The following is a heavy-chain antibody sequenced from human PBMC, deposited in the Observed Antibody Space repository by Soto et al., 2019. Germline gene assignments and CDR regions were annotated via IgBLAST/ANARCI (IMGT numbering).Heavy chain of an antibody. V-gene: IGHV1-2*04. D-gene: IGHD2-15*01. CDR3: GRSYRRGYCSGGSFYSTGGSGEQFDY. J-gene: IGHJ4*02. CDR1: GYTFTGYY. Sequence: ASVKVSCKASGYTFTGYYMHWVRQAPGQGLEWMGWINPNSGGTNYAQKFQGWVTMTRDTSISTAYMELSRLRSDDTAVYYCGRSYRRGYCSGGSFYSTGGSGEQFDYWGPGTLVTRSS. CDR2: INPNSGGT.